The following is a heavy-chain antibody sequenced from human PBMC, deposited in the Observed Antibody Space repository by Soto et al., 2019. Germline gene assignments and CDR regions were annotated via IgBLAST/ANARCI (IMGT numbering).Heavy chain of an antibody. CDR3: ARDHGIVGATTDYFDY. CDR1: GYTFPSYG. CDR2: ISAYNGNT. J-gene: IGHJ4*02. Sequence: ASVKVSCKASGYTFPSYGISWVRQAPGQGLEWMGWISAYNGNTNYAQKLQGRVTMTTDTSTSTAYMELRSLRSDDTAVYYCARDHGIVGATTDYFDYWGQVTLVTVSS. V-gene: IGHV1-18*01. D-gene: IGHD1-26*01.